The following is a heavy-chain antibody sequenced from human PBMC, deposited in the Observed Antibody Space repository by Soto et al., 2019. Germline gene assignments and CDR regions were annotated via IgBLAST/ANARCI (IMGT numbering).Heavy chain of an antibody. CDR3: ARVYGDYFDY. CDR2: IYYSGST. J-gene: IGHJ4*02. V-gene: IGHV4-59*01. CDR1: GGSISSYY. Sequence: PSEPLSLTCTVSGGSISSYYWSWIRQPPGKGLECIGYIYYSGSTNYNPSLKSRVTISVDTSKNQFSLKLSSVTAADTAVYYCARVYGDYFDYWGQGTLVTVSS. D-gene: IGHD4-17*01.